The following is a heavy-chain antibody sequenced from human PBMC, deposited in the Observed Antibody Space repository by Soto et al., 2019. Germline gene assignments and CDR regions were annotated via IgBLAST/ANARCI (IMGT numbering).Heavy chain of an antibody. D-gene: IGHD2-21*02. CDR3: ARAGGGDFASGYFDY. V-gene: IGHV1-69*02. CDR2: IIPILGIA. CDR1: GGTFSSYT. Sequence: QVQLVQSGAEVKKPGSSVKVSCKASGGTFSSYTISWVRQAPGQGLEWMGRIIPILGIANYAQKFQGGVTITADKSTSTAYMELSSLRSEDTAVYYCARAGGGDFASGYFDYWGQGTLVTVSS. J-gene: IGHJ4*02.